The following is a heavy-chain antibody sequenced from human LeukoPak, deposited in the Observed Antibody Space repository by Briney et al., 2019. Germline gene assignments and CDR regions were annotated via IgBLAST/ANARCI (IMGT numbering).Heavy chain of an antibody. CDR2: MNPNSGNT. CDR1: GYTFTSYD. CDR3: ARGWAGTFYYYGMDV. V-gene: IGHV1-8*01. J-gene: IGHJ6*02. Sequence: ASVTVSCKASGYTFTSYDINWVRQATGQGLEWMGWMNPNSGNTGYAQKFQGRVTMTRNTFISTAYMELSSLRSEDTAVYYCARGWAGTFYYYGMDVWGQGTTVTVSS. D-gene: IGHD1-1*01.